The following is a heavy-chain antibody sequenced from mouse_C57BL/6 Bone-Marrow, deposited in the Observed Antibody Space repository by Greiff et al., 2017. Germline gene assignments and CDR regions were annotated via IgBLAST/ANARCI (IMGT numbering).Heavy chain of an antibody. V-gene: IGHV5-6*01. D-gene: IGHD1-1*01. CDR3: AGHRTAVVATLYYFDD. CDR2: ISSGGSYT. J-gene: IGHJ2*01. CDR1: GFTFSSYG. Sequence: EVKLVESGGDLVKPGGSLKLSCAASGFTFSSYGMSWVRQTPDKRLEWVATISSGGSYTYYPDSVKGRFTISRDNAKNTQYLQMSYLKSEDTAMYYCAGHRTAVVATLYYFDDWGKGTTVTVSS.